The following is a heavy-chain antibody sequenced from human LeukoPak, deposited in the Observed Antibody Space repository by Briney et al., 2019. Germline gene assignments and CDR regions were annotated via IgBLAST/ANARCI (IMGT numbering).Heavy chain of an antibody. CDR3: VVSGWSSLLYFDY. CDR2: ISYDGSNK. Sequence: GRSLRLSCAASGFTFSGYAMHWVRQAPGKGLEWVAVISYDGSNKYYADSVKGRFTISRDNSKNTLYLQMNSLRAEDTAVYYCVVSGWSSLLYFDYWGQGTLVTVSS. CDR1: GFTFSGYA. J-gene: IGHJ4*02. V-gene: IGHV3-30*04. D-gene: IGHD6-19*01.